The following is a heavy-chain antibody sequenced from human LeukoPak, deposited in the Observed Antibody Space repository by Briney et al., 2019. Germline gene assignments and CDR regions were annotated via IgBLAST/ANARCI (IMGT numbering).Heavy chain of an antibody. CDR2: IIHSGST. D-gene: IGHD3-22*01. J-gene: IGHJ4*02. V-gene: IGHV4-34*01. CDR3: ARGLTYYYDSSGYEALNY. CDR1: GGSFSGYY. Sequence: PSETLSLTCGVYGGSFSGYYWTWIRQSPGMGLEWIGEIIHSGSTNYNPSLKSRVTISVDTSKNQFSLKLSSVTAADTAVYYCARGLTYYYDSSGYEALNYWGQGTLVTVSS.